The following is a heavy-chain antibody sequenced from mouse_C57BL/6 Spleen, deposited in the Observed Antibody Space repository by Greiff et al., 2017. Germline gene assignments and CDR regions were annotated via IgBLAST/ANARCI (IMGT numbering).Heavy chain of an antibody. CDR1: GYTFTSYW. V-gene: IGHV1-5*01. J-gene: IGHJ1*03. CDR3: TRCDYDWYFDV. D-gene: IGHD2-4*01. Sequence: EVQLQQSGTVLARPGASVKMSCKTSGYTFTSYWMHWVKQRPGQGLEWIGAIYPGNSDTSYNQKFKGKAKLTAVTSASTAYMELSSLTDEDSAVCYCTRCDYDWYFDVWGTGTTVTVSS. CDR2: IYPGNSDT.